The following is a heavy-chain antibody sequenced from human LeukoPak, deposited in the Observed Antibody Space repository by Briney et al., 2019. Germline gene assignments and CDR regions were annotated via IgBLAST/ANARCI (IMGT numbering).Heavy chain of an antibody. D-gene: IGHD3-10*01. CDR1: GFTFSSYA. Sequence: GGSLRLSCAASGFTFSSYAMSWVRQAPGKGLEWVSAISGSGGSTYYAGSVKGRFTISRDNSKNTLYLQMNSLRAEDTAVYFCARSIGSNWYFDSWGQGILVTVSS. CDR3: ARSIGSNWYFDS. V-gene: IGHV3-23*01. CDR2: ISGSGGST. J-gene: IGHJ4*02.